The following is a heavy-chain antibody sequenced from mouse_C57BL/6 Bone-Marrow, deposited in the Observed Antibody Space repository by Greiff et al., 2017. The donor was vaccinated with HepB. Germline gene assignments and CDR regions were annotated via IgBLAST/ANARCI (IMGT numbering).Heavy chain of an antibody. V-gene: IGHV1-26*01. CDR1: GYTFTDYY. Sequence: EVQLQQSGPELVKPGASVKISCKASGYTFTDYYMNWVKQSHGKSLEWIGDINPNNGGTSYNQKFKGKATLTVDKSSSTAYMELRSLTSEDSAVYYCAGWFADWGQGTLVTVSA. CDR2: INPNNGGT. J-gene: IGHJ3*01. CDR3: AGWFAD.